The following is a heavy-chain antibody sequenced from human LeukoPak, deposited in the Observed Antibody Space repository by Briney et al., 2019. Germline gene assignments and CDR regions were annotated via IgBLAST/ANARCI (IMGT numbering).Heavy chain of an antibody. J-gene: IGHJ4*01. V-gene: IGHV4-59*02. CDR3: ASRKLGNDY. Sequence: PSETLSLTCTVSGGSVSDYYWSWIRQSPGKGLEWIGYIYYTGSSSYNPSLRSRVTISADTSKNQFSLKLSSVTAADTAVYYCASRKLGNDYWGQGTLVTVSS. CDR2: IYYTGSS. D-gene: IGHD7-27*01. CDR1: GGSVSDYY.